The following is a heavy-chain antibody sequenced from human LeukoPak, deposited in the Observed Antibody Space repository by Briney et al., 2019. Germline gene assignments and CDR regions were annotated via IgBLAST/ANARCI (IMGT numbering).Heavy chain of an antibody. Sequence: GASVKVSCKASGYTFTGYYMHWVRQAPGQGLEWMGRINPNSGGTNYAQKFQGGVTMTRDTSISTAYMELSRLRSDDTAVYYCARDLRAAAGTTGYWGQGTLVTVSS. V-gene: IGHV1-2*06. CDR3: ARDLRAAAGTTGY. J-gene: IGHJ4*02. D-gene: IGHD6-13*01. CDR1: GYTFTGYY. CDR2: INPNSGGT.